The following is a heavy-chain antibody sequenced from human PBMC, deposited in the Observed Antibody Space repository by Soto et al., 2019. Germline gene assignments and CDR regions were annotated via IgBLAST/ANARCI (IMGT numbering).Heavy chain of an antibody. CDR2: INPSGGST. CDR1: GYTFTSYY. Sequence: ASVKVSCKASGYTFTSYYMHWVRQAPGQGLEWMGIINPSGGSTSYAQKFQGRVAMTRDTSTSTVYMELSSLRSEDTAVYYCARVWEYCSGGSCYGKGVNWFDPWAQGTLVPVSS. D-gene: IGHD2-15*01. V-gene: IGHV1-46*03. J-gene: IGHJ5*02. CDR3: ARVWEYCSGGSCYGKGVNWFDP.